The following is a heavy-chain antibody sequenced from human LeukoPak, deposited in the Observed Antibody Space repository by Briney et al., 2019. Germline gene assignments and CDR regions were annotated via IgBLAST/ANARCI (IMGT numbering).Heavy chain of an antibody. V-gene: IGHV1-2*02. Sequence: GASVKVSCKASGYTFTGYYMHWVRQAPGQGLEWMGWINPNSGGTNYAQKFQGRVTMTRDTSISTAYMELSRLRSDDTAVYYCAREREPAANNWFDPWGQGTLVTVSS. D-gene: IGHD2-2*01. CDR1: GYTFTGYY. J-gene: IGHJ5*02. CDR2: INPNSGGT. CDR3: AREREPAANNWFDP.